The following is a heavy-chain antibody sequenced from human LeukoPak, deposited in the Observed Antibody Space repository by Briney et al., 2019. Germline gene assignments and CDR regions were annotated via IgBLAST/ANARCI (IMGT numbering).Heavy chain of an antibody. CDR2: INPNSGGT. V-gene: IGHV1-2*02. CDR3: ARGYYYDSSGYPPYYFDY. CDR1: GYTFTGYY. Sequence: ASVKVSCKASGYTFTGYYMYWVRQAPGQGLEWMGWINPNSGGTNYAQKFQGRVTITRDTSISTAYMELSRLRSDDTAVYYCARGYYYDSSGYPPYYFDYWGQGTLVTVSS. J-gene: IGHJ4*02. D-gene: IGHD3-22*01.